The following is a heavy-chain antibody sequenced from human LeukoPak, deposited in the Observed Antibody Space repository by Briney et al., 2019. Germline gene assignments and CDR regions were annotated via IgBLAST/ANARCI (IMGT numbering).Heavy chain of an antibody. D-gene: IGHD2-15*01. Sequence: ASVKVSCKASGGTFSSYAISWVRQAPGQGLEWMGGIIPIFGTANYAQKLQGRATITTDESTSTAYMELSSLRSEDTAVYYCARDRSGGTRDAFDIWGQGAMVTVSS. CDR1: GGTFSSYA. V-gene: IGHV1-69*05. CDR2: IIPIFGTA. CDR3: ARDRSGGTRDAFDI. J-gene: IGHJ3*02.